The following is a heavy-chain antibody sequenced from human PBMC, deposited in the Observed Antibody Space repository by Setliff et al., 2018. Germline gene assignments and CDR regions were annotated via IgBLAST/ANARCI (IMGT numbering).Heavy chain of an antibody. CDR2: IYPGDSDT. V-gene: IGHV5-51*01. CDR1: GYSFTSYW. J-gene: IGHJ1*01. D-gene: IGHD1-1*01. CDR3: ARLPSTGSAFFQH. Sequence: GESLKISCKGSGYSFTSYWIAWVRQMPGKGLEWMGIIYPGDSDTRYSPSFQGQVTISADKSISTAYLQWNSLKASDTALYFCARLPSTGSAFFQHWGQGTLVTVSS.